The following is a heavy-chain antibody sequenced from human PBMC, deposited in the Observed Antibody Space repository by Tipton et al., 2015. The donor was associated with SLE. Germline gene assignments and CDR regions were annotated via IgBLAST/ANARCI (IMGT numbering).Heavy chain of an antibody. J-gene: IGHJ5*02. D-gene: IGHD4-23*01. Sequence: SLRLSCAASGFTFSSYSLHWVRQAPGKGLEYVSAISGNGRGTYYADSVLGRFTISRDQSKNTLYLQINSLRAEDTAVYYCARGQGSGNYGSWFDPWGQGTLVTVSS. V-gene: IGHV3-64*04. CDR3: ARGQGSGNYGSWFDP. CDR1: GFTFSSYS. CDR2: ISGNGRGT.